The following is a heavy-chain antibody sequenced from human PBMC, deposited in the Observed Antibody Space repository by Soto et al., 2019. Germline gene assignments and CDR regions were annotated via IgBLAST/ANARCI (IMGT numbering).Heavy chain of an antibody. CDR3: ARGRFGYGSGGFDY. CDR1: GFSFSSHW. Sequence: GGSLRLSCAASGFSFSSHWMHWVRQAPGKGLVWVSRINSEGSSTSYGDSVRGRFTISRDNAKNTVYVQMNSLRAEDTAVYYSARGRFGYGSGGFDYWGQGTLVTVSS. CDR2: INSEGSST. J-gene: IGHJ4*02. V-gene: IGHV3-74*01. D-gene: IGHD5-12*01.